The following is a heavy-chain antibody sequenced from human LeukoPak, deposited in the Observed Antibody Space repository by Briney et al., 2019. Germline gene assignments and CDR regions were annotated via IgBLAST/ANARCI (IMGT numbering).Heavy chain of an antibody. J-gene: IGHJ4*02. Sequence: PSETLSLTCAVYGGSFSCYYWSWIPQPPGKGLEWIGEIDHSGSTNYNPSLKSRITISVDTPKNQFSLKLSSVTAADTAVYYCERARYSGYDWGQGTLVTVSS. CDR2: IDHSGST. D-gene: IGHD5-12*01. CDR1: GGSFSCYY. CDR3: ERARYSGYD. V-gene: IGHV4-34*01.